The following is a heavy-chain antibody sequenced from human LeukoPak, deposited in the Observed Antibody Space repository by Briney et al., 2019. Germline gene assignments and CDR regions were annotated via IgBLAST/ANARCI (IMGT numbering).Heavy chain of an antibody. J-gene: IGHJ3*02. CDR2: IIPIFGTA. Sequence: ASVKVSCKASGGTFSSYAISWVRQAPGQGLEWMGGIIPIFGTANYAQKFQGRVTITADESTSTAYMELSSLRSEDTAVYYCASLAGKLGGFAGPRSYDAFDIWGQGTMVTVSS. V-gene: IGHV1-69*13. CDR1: GGTFSSYA. CDR3: ASLAGKLGGFAGPRSYDAFDI. D-gene: IGHD3-3*01.